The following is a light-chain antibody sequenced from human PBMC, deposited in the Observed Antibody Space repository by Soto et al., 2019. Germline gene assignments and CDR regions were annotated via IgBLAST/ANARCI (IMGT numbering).Light chain of an antibody. CDR3: QHYNNWPPWT. J-gene: IGKJ1*01. CDR1: QSVGSN. V-gene: IGKV3-15*01. CDR2: GAS. Sequence: EIVMTQSPAALSVSPGERATLSCRASQSVGSNLAWYQQKPGQAPRLLIYGASTRATGIAARFSGSGSGTEFTLTISGLQSDDFAVYYCQHYNNWPPWTFGQGTTVEMK.